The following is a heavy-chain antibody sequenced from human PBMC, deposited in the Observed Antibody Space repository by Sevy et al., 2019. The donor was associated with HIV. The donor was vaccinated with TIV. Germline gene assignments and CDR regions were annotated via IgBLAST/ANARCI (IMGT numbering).Heavy chain of an antibody. CDR3: AREKGTVTILSAFDI. Sequence: SETLSLTCTVSGDSISNYYWSWIRQPAGKGLEWIGRIYDSGSATYNPSLESRVTMSADTTKNQLSLKLNSVTAADTAVYYCAREKGTVTILSAFDIWGQGTRVTVSS. D-gene: IGHD4-17*01. CDR1: GDSISNYY. J-gene: IGHJ3*02. CDR2: IYDSGSA. V-gene: IGHV4-4*07.